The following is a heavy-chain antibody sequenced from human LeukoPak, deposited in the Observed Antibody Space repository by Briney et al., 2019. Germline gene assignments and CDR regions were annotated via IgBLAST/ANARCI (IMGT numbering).Heavy chain of an antibody. D-gene: IGHD3-10*01. Sequence: ASVKVSCKASGYTFTSYGISWVRQAPGQGLEWMGWIGAYNGNTNYAQKLQGRVTMTTDTSTSTAYMELRSLRSDDTAVYYCARDAGSYYYGSGSYYGRTRKHFDYWGQGTLVTVSS. CDR3: ARDAGSYYYGSGSYYGRTRKHFDY. J-gene: IGHJ4*02. V-gene: IGHV1-18*01. CDR2: IGAYNGNT. CDR1: GYTFTSYG.